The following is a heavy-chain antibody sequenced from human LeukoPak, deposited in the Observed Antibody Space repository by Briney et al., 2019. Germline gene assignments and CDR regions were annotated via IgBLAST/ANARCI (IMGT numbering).Heavy chain of an antibody. V-gene: IGHV3-30*03. CDR3: ARDKEVLWFGEEGSFDY. CDR1: GFTFSSYG. Sequence: GGSLRLSCAASGFTFSSYGMHWVRQAPGKGLEWVAVISYDGSNKYYADSVKGRFTISRDNSKNTLYLQMNSLRAEDTAVYYCARDKEVLWFGEEGSFDYWGQGTLVTVSS. J-gene: IGHJ4*02. CDR2: ISYDGSNK. D-gene: IGHD3-10*01.